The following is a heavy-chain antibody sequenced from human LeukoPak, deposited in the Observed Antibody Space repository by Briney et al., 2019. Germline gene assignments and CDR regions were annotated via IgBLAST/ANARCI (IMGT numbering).Heavy chain of an antibody. CDR1: GGTFSSYA. CDR2: IIPIFGTA. V-gene: IGHV1-69*13. CDR3: ARDDGYYYDSSGPFDY. J-gene: IGHJ4*02. Sequence: SVKVSCKASGGTFSSYAISWVRQAPGQGLEWMGGIIPIFGTANYAQKFQGRVTITADESTSTAYMELSSLRSEDTAEYYCARDDGYYYDSSGPFDYWGQRTLVTVSS. D-gene: IGHD3-22*01.